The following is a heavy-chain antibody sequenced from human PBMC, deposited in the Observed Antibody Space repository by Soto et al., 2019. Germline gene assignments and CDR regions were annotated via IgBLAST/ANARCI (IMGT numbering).Heavy chain of an antibody. J-gene: IGHJ4*02. D-gene: IGHD3-22*01. CDR2: ISSSAGST. Sequence: EVQLLESGGDLIQPGGSLRLSCAASGFTFSSYAMSWVRQAPGKGLGWVSAISSSAGSTFYADSVKGRFTISRDNSRNMLYLQMNSLRAEDTAIYYCAKYQPMTQPRPYFDYWGQGTLVTVSS. CDR3: AKYQPMTQPRPYFDY. V-gene: IGHV3-23*01. CDR1: GFTFSSYA.